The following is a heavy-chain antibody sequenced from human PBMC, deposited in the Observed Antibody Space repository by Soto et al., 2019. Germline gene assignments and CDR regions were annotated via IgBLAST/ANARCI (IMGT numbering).Heavy chain of an antibody. J-gene: IGHJ6*02. CDR1: GYSFTSYW. Sequence: PGESLKISCKGSGYSFTSYWISWVRQMPGKGLEWMGRIDPSDSYTNYSPSFQGHVTISADKSISTAYLQWSSLKASGTAMYYCATTYNWNDFSGMDVWGQGTKVTVSS. D-gene: IGHD1-1*01. CDR2: IDPSDSYT. CDR3: ATTYNWNDFSGMDV. V-gene: IGHV5-10-1*01.